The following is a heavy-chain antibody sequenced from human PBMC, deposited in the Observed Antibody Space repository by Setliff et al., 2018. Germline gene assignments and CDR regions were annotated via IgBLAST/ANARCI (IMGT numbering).Heavy chain of an antibody. J-gene: IGHJ6*03. Sequence: KTSETLSLTCTVSGGSISSGSYYWSWIRHPAGKGLEWIGRVYTNGGSDYNPFLKSRVSISLDTSKNQFSLKLISVTAADTAVYYCARANKKLDYYYYYYYMDVWGKGTTVTVSS. D-gene: IGHD1-1*01. CDR2: VYTNGGS. CDR1: GGSISSGSYY. CDR3: ARANKKLDYYYYYYYMDV. V-gene: IGHV4-61*02.